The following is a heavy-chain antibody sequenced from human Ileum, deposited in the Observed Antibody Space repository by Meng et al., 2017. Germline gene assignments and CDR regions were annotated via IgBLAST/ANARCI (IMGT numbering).Heavy chain of an antibody. Sequence: QVQLQESGPVLVRPSETLSLICTVSGASVTTSHYQWGWIRQPPGKGLEWIGYASTNYNPSLKSRLTISLDTSKNQVSLKLTSVTAADTAVYYCARDHWGSLDYWGQGILVTVSS. CDR2: AST. CDR3: ARDHWGSLDY. V-gene: IGHV4-61*01. J-gene: IGHJ4*02. CDR1: GASVTTSHYQ. D-gene: IGHD7-27*01.